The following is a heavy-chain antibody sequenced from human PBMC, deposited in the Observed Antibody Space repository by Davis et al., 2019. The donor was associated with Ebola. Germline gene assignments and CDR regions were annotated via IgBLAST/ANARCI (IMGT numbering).Heavy chain of an antibody. V-gene: IGHV3-33*01. CDR1: GFTFSSYG. CDR3: ARDGWFGELWDY. Sequence: GESLKISCAASGFTFSSYGMHWVRQAPGKGLEWVAVIWYDGSNKYYADSVKGRFTISRDNSKNTLYLQMNSLRAEDTAVYYCARDGWFGELWDYWGQGTLVTVSS. J-gene: IGHJ4*02. D-gene: IGHD3-10*01. CDR2: IWYDGSNK.